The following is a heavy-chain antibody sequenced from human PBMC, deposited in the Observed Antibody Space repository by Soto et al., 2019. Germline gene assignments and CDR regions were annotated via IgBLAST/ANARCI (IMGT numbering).Heavy chain of an antibody. CDR3: ARVSGTLQWELRDTFDI. V-gene: IGHV3-7*01. J-gene: IGHJ3*02. D-gene: IGHD1-26*01. CDR2: IKQDGSEK. Sequence: GGSLRLSCAASGFTFSSYWMSWVRQAPGKGLEWVANIKQDGSEKYYVDSVKGRFTISRDNAKNSLYLQMNSLRAEDTAVYYCARVSGTLQWELRDTFDIWGQGTMVTVSS. CDR1: GFTFSSYW.